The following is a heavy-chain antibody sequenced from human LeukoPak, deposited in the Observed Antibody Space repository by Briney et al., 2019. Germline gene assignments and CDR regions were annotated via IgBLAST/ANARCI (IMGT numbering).Heavy chain of an antibody. D-gene: IGHD4-23*01. Sequence: GRSLRLSCAASGFTFDDYAMHWVRQAPGKGLEWVSSISRNSGSIGYADSVKGRFTISRDNAKNSLYLQMNSLRAEDMALYYCAKDTGGKLDYWGQGTLVTVSS. CDR2: ISRNSGSI. CDR1: GFTFDDYA. CDR3: AKDTGGKLDY. J-gene: IGHJ4*02. V-gene: IGHV3-9*03.